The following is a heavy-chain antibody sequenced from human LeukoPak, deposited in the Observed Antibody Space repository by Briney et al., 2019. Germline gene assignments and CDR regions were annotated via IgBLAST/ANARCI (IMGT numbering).Heavy chain of an antibody. Sequence: GGSLRLSCAASGFTFSSYGMHWVRQAPGKGLEWVANIKQGGSEKYYVDSVKGRFTISRDSAKNSVYLQMNSLRAEDTAVYYCARDAYRDRYFDFWGQGSLVTVSS. J-gene: IGHJ4*02. CDR1: GFTFSSYG. D-gene: IGHD4-11*01. CDR3: ARDAYRDRYFDF. CDR2: IKQGGSEK. V-gene: IGHV3-7*01.